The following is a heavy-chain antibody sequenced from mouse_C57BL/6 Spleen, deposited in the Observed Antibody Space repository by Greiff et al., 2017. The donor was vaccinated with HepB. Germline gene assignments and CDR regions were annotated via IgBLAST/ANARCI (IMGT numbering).Heavy chain of an antibody. CDR2: ISGGGGNT. J-gene: IGHJ3*01. CDR1: GFTFSSYT. Sequence: EVKLVESGGGLVKPGGSLKLSCAASGFTFSSYTMSWVRQTPEKRLEWVATISGGGGNTYYPDSVKGRFTISRDNAKNTLYLQMSSLGSEDTALYYCARTSAWFAYWGQGTLVTVSA. V-gene: IGHV5-9*01. CDR3: ARTSAWFAY.